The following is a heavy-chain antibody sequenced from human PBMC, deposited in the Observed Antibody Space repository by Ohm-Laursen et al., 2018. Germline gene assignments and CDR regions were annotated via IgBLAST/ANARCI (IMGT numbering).Heavy chain of an antibody. J-gene: IGHJ4*02. D-gene: IGHD2-8*01. CDR3: AHSIRRYCTNSVCYPFFY. CDR1: GFSLTTSGVG. CDR2: IYWDDDK. Sequence: TQTLTLTRTFSGFSLTTSGVGVSWIRQPPGKALEWLALIYWDDDKHYSPSLRSRLTITKDTSKNQVVLTMTNMDPVDTATYYCAHSIRRYCTNSVCYPFFYWGQGTLVTVSS. V-gene: IGHV2-5*02.